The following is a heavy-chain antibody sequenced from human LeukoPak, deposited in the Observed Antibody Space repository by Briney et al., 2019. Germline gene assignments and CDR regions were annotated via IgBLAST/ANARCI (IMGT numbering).Heavy chain of an antibody. CDR1: GFTFSSYG. CDR2: ISYGGSNK. Sequence: GGSLRLSCAASGFTFSSYGMHWVRQAPGKGLEWVAVISYGGSNKYYADSVKGRFTISRDNSKNTLYLQMNSLRAEDTAVYYCAKDPDYYDSSGSGDWGQGTLVTVSS. V-gene: IGHV3-30*18. D-gene: IGHD3-22*01. CDR3: AKDPDYYDSSGSGD. J-gene: IGHJ4*02.